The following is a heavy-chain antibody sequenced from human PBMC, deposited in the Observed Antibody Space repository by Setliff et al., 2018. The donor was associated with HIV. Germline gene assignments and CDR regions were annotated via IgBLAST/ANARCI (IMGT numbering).Heavy chain of an antibody. Sequence: PSETLSLTCTVSGGSISSGGYYWSWIRQHPGKGLEWIGYIYYSGSTYYNPSLKSRVTISVDTSKNQFSLKLSSVTAADTAVYYCARVPPLKAFGGVISLYYFGYWGQGTLVTVSS. CDR2: IYYSGST. CDR1: GGSISSGGYY. J-gene: IGHJ4*02. V-gene: IGHV4-31*03. CDR3: ARVPPLKAFGGVISLYYFGY. D-gene: IGHD3-16*02.